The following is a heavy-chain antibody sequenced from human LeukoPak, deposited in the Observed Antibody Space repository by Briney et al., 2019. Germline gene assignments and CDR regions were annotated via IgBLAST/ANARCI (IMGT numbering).Heavy chain of an antibody. V-gene: IGHV3-30*03. Sequence: PGGSLRLSCAASGFTFSNYGMHWVRQAPGKGLEWVVVISHDGSNNNYADSVKGRFTISRDNAKNTLYLQMNSLRAEDTAVYYCTRAHGLTKDYWGQGTLVTVSS. D-gene: IGHD1/OR15-1a*01. J-gene: IGHJ4*02. CDR2: ISHDGSNN. CDR3: TRAHGLTKDY. CDR1: GFTFSNYG.